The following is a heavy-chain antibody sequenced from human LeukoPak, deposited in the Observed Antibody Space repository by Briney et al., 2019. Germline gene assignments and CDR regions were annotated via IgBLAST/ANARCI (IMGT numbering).Heavy chain of an antibody. Sequence: ASVKVSCKASGYTFTSYGISWVQQAPGQGLEWMGWISAYNGNTNYAQKLQGRVTMTTDTSTSTAYMELRSLRSDDTAAYYCARDGFDYSISNWFDPWGQGTLVTVSS. CDR1: GYTFTSYG. J-gene: IGHJ5*02. V-gene: IGHV1-18*01. CDR3: ARDGFDYSISNWFDP. D-gene: IGHD4-11*01. CDR2: ISAYNGNT.